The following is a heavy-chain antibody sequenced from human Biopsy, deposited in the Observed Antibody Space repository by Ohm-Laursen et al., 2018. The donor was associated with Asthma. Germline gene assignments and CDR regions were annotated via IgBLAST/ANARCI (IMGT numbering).Heavy chain of an antibody. J-gene: IGHJ4*02. V-gene: IGHV3-30-3*01. D-gene: IGHD5-24*01. CDR3: ARDMNRDGWYFDY. CDR1: GFTFSTYA. CDR2: ISYDGSNK. Sequence: SLRLSCTASGFTFSTYAMHWVRQAPGKGLEWVAVISYDGSNKYYADSVKGRFTIPRDNSKNTLYLQMNSLRGDDTAVYYCARDMNRDGWYFDYWGQGTLVTVSS.